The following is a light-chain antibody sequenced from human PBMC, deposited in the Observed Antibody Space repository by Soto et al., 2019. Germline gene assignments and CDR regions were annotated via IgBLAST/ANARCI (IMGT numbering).Light chain of an antibody. J-gene: IGKJ5*01. CDR1: QSVSSY. CDR2: DAS. Sequence: EIVLTQSPATLSLSPGERATLSCRASQSVSSYLAWYQQKPGQAPRLLIYDASNRATGIPARFSGSGSGTDFTLTIGSLESEDFAVYSCQQRSNWPPITFGQGTRLEIK. CDR3: QQRSNWPPIT. V-gene: IGKV3-11*01.